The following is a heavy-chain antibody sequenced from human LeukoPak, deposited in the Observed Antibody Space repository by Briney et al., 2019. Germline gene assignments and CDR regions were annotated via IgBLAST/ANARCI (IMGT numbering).Heavy chain of an antibody. CDR2: IHYTGST. D-gene: IGHD6-19*01. V-gene: IGHV4-59*12. CDR3: ARGVIAVAVRWFDP. J-gene: IGHJ5*02. Sequence: SETLSLTCTVSGGSINSYYWSWIRQPPGKGLECIGYIHYTGSTNYNPSLKSRVTISVDTSKNQFSLKLSSVTAADTAVYYCARGVIAVAVRWFDPWGQGTLVTVSS. CDR1: GGSINSYY.